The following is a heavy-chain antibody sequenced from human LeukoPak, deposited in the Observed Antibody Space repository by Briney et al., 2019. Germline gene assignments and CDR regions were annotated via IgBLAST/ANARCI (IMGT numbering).Heavy chain of an antibody. CDR3: ARDEASLNWFDP. J-gene: IGHJ5*02. CDR2: ISYDGSNE. V-gene: IGHV3-30-3*01. Sequence: GGSLRLSCAASGFTFSSYTMHWVRQAPGKGLEWVAVISYDGSNEYYADSVKGRFTISRDNSKNTLYLQMNSLRAEDTAVYYRARDEASLNWFDPWGQGTLVTVSS. CDR1: GFTFSSYT.